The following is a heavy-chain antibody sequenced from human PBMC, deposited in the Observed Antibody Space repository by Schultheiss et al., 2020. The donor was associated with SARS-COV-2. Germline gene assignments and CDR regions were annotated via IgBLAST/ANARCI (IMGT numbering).Heavy chain of an antibody. Sequence: ASVKVSCKASGGTFSSYAISWVRQAPGQGLEWMGGISAYNGNTNYAQKLQGRVTMTTDTSTSTAYMELRSLRSDDTAVYYCARWRHYDILTGYYEYFQHWGQGTLVTVSS. D-gene: IGHD3-9*01. CDR3: ARWRHYDILTGYYEYFQH. CDR2: ISAYNGNT. V-gene: IGHV1-18*01. CDR1: GGTFSSYA. J-gene: IGHJ1*01.